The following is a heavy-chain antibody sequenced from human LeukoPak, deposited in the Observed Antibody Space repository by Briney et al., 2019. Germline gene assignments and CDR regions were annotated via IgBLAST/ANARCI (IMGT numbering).Heavy chain of an antibody. V-gene: IGHV3-30*18. Sequence: GGSLRLSCAASGFTFSSYGMHWVRQAPGKGLEWVAVISYDGSNKYYADSVKGRFTISRDNSKNTLYLQMNSLRAEDTAVYYCAKDVLRFLEWLPDYWGQGALVTVSS. CDR3: AKDVLRFLEWLPDY. CDR2: ISYDGSNK. D-gene: IGHD3-3*01. J-gene: IGHJ4*02. CDR1: GFTFSSYG.